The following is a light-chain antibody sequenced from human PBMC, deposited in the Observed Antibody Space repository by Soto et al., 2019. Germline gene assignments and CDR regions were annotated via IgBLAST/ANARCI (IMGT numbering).Light chain of an antibody. Sequence: QSVLTQPASVSGSPGQSITISCTGTSSDVGSYNFVSWYQQLPGKAPKLMIYEVSNRPSGVSNRFSGSKSGNTASLTISGLQAEDEAAYYCSSYTTSSNYVFGSGTKVTVL. V-gene: IGLV2-14*01. CDR1: SSDVGSYNF. CDR2: EVS. J-gene: IGLJ1*01. CDR3: SSYTTSSNYV.